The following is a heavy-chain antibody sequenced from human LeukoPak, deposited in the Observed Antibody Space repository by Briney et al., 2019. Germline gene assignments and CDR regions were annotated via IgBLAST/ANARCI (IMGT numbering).Heavy chain of an antibody. CDR3: AKSYSSGWYALVDP. Sequence: ASVKVSCKASGYTFTSYDINWVRQATGQGLEWMGWMNLNSGNTGYAQKFQGRVTMTRNTSISTAYMELSSLRSEDTAVYYCAKSYSSGWYALVDPWGQGTLVTVSS. V-gene: IGHV1-8*01. CDR2: MNLNSGNT. J-gene: IGHJ5*02. D-gene: IGHD6-19*01. CDR1: GYTFTSYD.